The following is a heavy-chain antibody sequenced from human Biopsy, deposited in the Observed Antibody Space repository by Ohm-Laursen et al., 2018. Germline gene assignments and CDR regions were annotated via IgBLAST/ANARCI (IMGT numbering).Heavy chain of an antibody. CDR2: IFYRGST. J-gene: IGHJ5*02. Sequence: SETLSLTCTVSGGSISNNNYYWGWIRQPPGKGLEWIGSIFYRGSTHYKPSLKSRVNISVDTSKNQFSLKLNSVTAADTAVYYRARDYDTIGYYYISWGQGTLVTVSS. V-gene: IGHV4-39*01. CDR3: ARDYDTIGYYYIS. CDR1: GGSISNNNYY. D-gene: IGHD3-22*01.